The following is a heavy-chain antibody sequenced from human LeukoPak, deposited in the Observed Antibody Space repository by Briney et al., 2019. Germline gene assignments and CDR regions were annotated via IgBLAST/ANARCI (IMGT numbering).Heavy chain of an antibody. CDR2: IKKDGSEK. CDR3: ARVGTAEGTLEDY. V-gene: IGHV3-7*01. D-gene: IGHD6-13*01. J-gene: IGHJ4*02. CDR1: GFTFTTYW. Sequence: GRSLRLSCAASGFTFTTYWMSWVRQPPGKWLEWVANIKKDGSEKYYVDSVKGRFTISRDNAKNSLYLQMNSLRAEDTAVYYCARVGTAEGTLEDYWGQGTLVTVSS.